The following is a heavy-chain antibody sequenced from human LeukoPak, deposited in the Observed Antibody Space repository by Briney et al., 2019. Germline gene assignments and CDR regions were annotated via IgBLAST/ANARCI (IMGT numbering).Heavy chain of an antibody. CDR3: ARDQGDIEYYFDY. V-gene: IGHV3-21*01. D-gene: IGHD3-9*01. CDR2: ISSSSSYI. CDR1: GFTFSSYS. Sequence: GGSLRLSCAASGFTFSSYSMNWVRQAPGKGLEWVSSISSSSSYIYYADSVKGRFTISRDNAKNSLYLQMNSLRAEDTAVYYCARDQGDIEYYFDYWGQGTLVTVSS. J-gene: IGHJ4*02.